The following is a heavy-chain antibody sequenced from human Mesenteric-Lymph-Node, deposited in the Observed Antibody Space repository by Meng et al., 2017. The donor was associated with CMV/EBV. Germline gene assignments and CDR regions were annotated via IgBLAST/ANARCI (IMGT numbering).Heavy chain of an antibody. J-gene: IGHJ4*02. CDR1: GFTFSTYA. V-gene: IGHV3-23*01. CDR3: AKNYADIVIPAIDY. D-gene: IGHD5-12*01. CDR2: ISTGGGAI. Sequence: GESLKISCAASGFTFSTYALSWVRQAPGKGLEWISGISTGGGAIYYAKSVEGRFTVSRDNSKDTLYLQMNSLRAEDTAVYYCAKNYADIVIPAIDYWGQGTLVTVSS.